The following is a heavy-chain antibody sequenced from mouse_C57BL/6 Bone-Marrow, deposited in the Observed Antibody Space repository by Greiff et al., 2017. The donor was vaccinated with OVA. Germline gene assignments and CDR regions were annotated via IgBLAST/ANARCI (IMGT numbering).Heavy chain of an antibody. Sequence: DVMLVESGGGLVQPGGSLKLSCAASGFTFSDYYMYWVRQTPEKRLEWVAYISNGGGSTYYPDTVKGRFTISRDNAKNTLYLQMSRLKSEDTAMYYCARGFIAYFDYWGQGTTLTVSS. CDR3: ARGFIAYFDY. CDR2: ISNGGGST. D-gene: IGHD1-1*01. V-gene: IGHV5-12*01. CDR1: GFTFSDYY. J-gene: IGHJ2*01.